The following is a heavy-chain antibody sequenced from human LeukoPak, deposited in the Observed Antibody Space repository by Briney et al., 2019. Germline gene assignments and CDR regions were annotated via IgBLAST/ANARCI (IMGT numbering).Heavy chain of an antibody. Sequence: PSETLSLTCTVSGGSISSSSYYWGWIRQPPGKGLEWIGSIYYSGSTYYNQSLKSRVTISVDTSKNQFSLKLSSVTAADTAVYYCARGYCSSTRPNCYYYYGMDVWGQGTTVTVSS. V-gene: IGHV4-39*07. J-gene: IGHJ6*02. CDR1: GGSISSSSYY. D-gene: IGHD2-2*01. CDR3: ARGYCSSTRPNCYYYYGMDV. CDR2: IYYSGST.